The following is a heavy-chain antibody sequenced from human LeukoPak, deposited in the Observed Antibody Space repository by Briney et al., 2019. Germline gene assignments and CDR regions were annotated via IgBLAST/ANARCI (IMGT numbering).Heavy chain of an antibody. V-gene: IGHV3-23*01. CDR3: AKGPVIYDSAHY. CDR1: GFTFSSYA. J-gene: IGHJ4*02. D-gene: IGHD5/OR15-5a*01. Sequence: PGGSLRLSCAASGFTFSSYAMSWVRQAPGKGLEWVSAISGSGGSTYYADSVKGRFTISGDNSKNTLYLQMNSLRAEDTAVYYCAKGPVIYDSAHYWGQGTLVTVPS. CDR2: ISGSGGST.